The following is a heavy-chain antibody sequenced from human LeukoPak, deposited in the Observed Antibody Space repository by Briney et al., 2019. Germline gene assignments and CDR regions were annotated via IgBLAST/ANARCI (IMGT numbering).Heavy chain of an antibody. CDR2: IYPGDSNT. Sequence: GESLKISCKGSGYGFTTYWIGWVRPMPGKGLEWMGIIYPGDSNTRYSPSFQGQVTISADKSISTAYLQWSSLKASDTAMYYCARRDNSGYYDYWGQGTLVTVSS. V-gene: IGHV5-51*01. D-gene: IGHD3-22*01. J-gene: IGHJ4*02. CDR3: ARRDNSGYYDY. CDR1: GYGFTTYW.